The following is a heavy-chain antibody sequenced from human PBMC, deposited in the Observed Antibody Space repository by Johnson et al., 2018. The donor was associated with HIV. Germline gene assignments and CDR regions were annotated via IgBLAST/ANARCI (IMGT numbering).Heavy chain of an antibody. J-gene: IGHJ3*02. CDR2: INWNGDYT. V-gene: IGHV3-NL1*01. D-gene: IGHD6-6*01. CDR3: ARDRTLWQLVRPGGAFDI. CDR1: GFTFSSYG. Sequence: QMQLVESGGVVVQPGGSLRFSQTASGFTFSSYGMHWVRQAPGKGLEWVAGINWNGDYTEYVDSVKGRFTISRDNSKNSLYLQMNSLRAEDTAVYYCARDRTLWQLVRPGGAFDIWGQGTMVTVSS.